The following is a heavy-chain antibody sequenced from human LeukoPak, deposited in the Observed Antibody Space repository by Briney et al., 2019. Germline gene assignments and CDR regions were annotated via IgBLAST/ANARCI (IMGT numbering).Heavy chain of an antibody. D-gene: IGHD2-21*01. J-gene: IGHJ5*02. CDR3: ARDSAYCGGDCYLFDP. Sequence: PGGSLRLSCAASGFTFSNFWMHWVRQAPGKGLVWVSRINTDGSSTNYADSVKGRFTISRDNAKNMLYLQMNSLRADDTAVYYCARDSAYCGGDCYLFDPWGQGTLVTVSS. CDR1: GFTFSNFW. CDR2: INTDGSST. V-gene: IGHV3-74*01.